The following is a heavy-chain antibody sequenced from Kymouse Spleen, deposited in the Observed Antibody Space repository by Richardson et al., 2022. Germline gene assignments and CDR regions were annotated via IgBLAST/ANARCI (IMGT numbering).Heavy chain of an antibody. Sequence: QVQLQQWGAGLLKPSETLSLTCAVYGGSFSGYYWSWIRQPPGKGLEWIGEINHSGSTNYNPSLKSRVTISVDTSKNQFSLKLSSVTAADTAVYYCARGEIYYGSGSPGMDVWGQGTTVTVSS. V-gene: IGHV4-34*01. CDR3: ARGEIYYGSGSPGMDV. CDR1: GGSFSGYY. J-gene: IGHJ6*02. D-gene: IGHD3-10*01. CDR2: INHSGST.